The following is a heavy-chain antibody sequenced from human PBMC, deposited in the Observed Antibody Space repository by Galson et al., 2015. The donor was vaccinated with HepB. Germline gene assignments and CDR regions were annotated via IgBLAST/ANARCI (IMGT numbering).Heavy chain of an antibody. CDR1: GFSSSAYY. Sequence: SLRLSCAASGFSSSAYYMSWIRQAPGKGLEWISHISTSSGITTYADSVEGRFTISRDPSKNSLYLQLNSRRTDDTATYYCARVDADSAGYFDVWGRGTLVTVSS. CDR2: ISTSSGIT. CDR3: ARVDADSAGYFDV. V-gene: IGHV3-11*05. J-gene: IGHJ2*01. D-gene: IGHD4-17*01.